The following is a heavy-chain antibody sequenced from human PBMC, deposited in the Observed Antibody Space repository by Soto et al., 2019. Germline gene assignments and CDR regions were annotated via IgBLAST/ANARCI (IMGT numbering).Heavy chain of an antibody. CDR1: GFTFSSYS. CDR3: ARDYYDSSGHLLAFDI. D-gene: IGHD3-22*01. CDR2: ISTSSSTM. V-gene: IGHV3-48*01. Sequence: PGGSLRLSCAASGFTFSSYSMNWVRQAPGKGLEWVSYISTSSSTMYYADSVKGRFTISRDNAKNSLYLQMNSLRAEDTAMYFCARDYYDSSGHLLAFDIWGQGTMVTVSS. J-gene: IGHJ3*02.